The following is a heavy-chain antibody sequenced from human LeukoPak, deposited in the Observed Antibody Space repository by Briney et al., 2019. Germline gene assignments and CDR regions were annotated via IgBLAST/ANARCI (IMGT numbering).Heavy chain of an antibody. Sequence: GGSLRLSCAASGFTVTSNHMNWVRQAPGKGLEWVSIIYTGGTTHYADSLKDRFTISRDDSINTLYLQMNSLRAEDTAVYYCARDSSSYYFDNWGQGTLVTVSS. J-gene: IGHJ4*02. V-gene: IGHV3-66*01. CDR1: GFTVTSNH. CDR2: IYTGGTT. D-gene: IGHD6-6*01. CDR3: ARDSSSYYFDN.